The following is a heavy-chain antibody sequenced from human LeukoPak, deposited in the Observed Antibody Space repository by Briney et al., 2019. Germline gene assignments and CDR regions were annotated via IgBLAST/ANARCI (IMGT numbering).Heavy chain of an antibody. CDR1: GGTFSSYA. CDR3: ARGIISSSSLSRWFDP. Sequence: SVKVSCKASGGTFSSYAISWVRQAPGQGLEWMGGIIPIFGTANYAQKFQGRVTITADESTSTAYMELSSLRSEDTAVYYCARGIISSSSLSRWFDPWGQGTLVTVSS. J-gene: IGHJ5*02. V-gene: IGHV1-69*13. CDR2: IIPIFGTA. D-gene: IGHD6-6*01.